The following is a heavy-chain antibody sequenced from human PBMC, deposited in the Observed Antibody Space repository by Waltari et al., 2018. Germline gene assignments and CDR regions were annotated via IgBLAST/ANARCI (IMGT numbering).Heavy chain of an antibody. CDR3: ARDTPGDGIDY. J-gene: IGHJ4*02. V-gene: IGHV3-74*01. CDR1: GFTLSNYW. Sequence: EVQLVESGGGVVQRGGSLRLSCAASGFTLSNYWMHWGRQVPGKGLIWVSHANSDGSSPTYADSVKGRFTISRDNAKNTLYLQMNSLRAEDTAIYYCARDTPGDGIDYWGQGILVTVSS. CDR2: ANSDGSSP. D-gene: IGHD7-27*01.